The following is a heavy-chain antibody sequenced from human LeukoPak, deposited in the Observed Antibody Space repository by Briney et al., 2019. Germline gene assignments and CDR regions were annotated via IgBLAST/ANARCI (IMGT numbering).Heavy chain of an antibody. CDR2: INYSGNT. V-gene: IGHV4-39*01. Sequence: PSETLSLTCTVSGGSISSSSYYWGWIRQPPGKGLEWIGSINYSGNTYYNPPLKSRVIISVDTSKNQFSLKLTSVTAAVMAVYYCARRLVVGNSGYYFDYWGQGTLVTVSS. CDR3: ARRLVVGNSGYYFDY. J-gene: IGHJ4*02. CDR1: GGSISSSSYY. D-gene: IGHD1-26*01.